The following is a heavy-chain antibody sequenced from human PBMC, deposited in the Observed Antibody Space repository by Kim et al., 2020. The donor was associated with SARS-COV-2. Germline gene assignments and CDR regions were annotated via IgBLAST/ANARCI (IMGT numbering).Heavy chain of an antibody. CDR3: AKDLSSGWYRFDY. D-gene: IGHD6-19*01. Sequence: YADSVKGRFTISRDNSKNTLYLQMNSLRAEDTAVYYCAKDLSSGWYRFDYWGQGTLVTVSS. V-gene: IGHV3-23*01. J-gene: IGHJ4*02.